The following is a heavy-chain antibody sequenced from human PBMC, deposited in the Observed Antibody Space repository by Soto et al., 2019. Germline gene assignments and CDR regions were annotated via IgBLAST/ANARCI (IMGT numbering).Heavy chain of an antibody. CDR3: AREGSGNSDAFDI. CDR1: GVTFSSYG. V-gene: IGHV3-33*01. D-gene: IGHD3-10*01. CDR2: IWYDGSNK. Sequence: GGFLRLSCAASGVTFSSYGMHWVRQAPGKGLEWVAVIWYDGSNKYYADSVKGRFTISRDNSKNTLYLQMNSLRAEDTAVYYCAREGSGNSDAFDIWGQGTMVTVSS. J-gene: IGHJ3*02.